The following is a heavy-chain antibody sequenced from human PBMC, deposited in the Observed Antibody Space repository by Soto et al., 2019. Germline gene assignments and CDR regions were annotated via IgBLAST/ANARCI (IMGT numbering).Heavy chain of an antibody. CDR2: IYYTGST. CDR3: ARDGYTLTPNYYYGMDV. D-gene: IGHD4-4*01. J-gene: IGHJ6*02. Sequence: QVQLQESGPGLVKPSETLSLTCTVSGGSISSYYWSWIRQPPGKGLEWIGYIYYTGSTNYNHSLKSRVTIAVASSQNHFSLKLSSVTAADTDVYYCARDGYTLTPNYYYGMDVWGQGTTVTVSS. CDR1: GGSISSYY. V-gene: IGHV4-59*01.